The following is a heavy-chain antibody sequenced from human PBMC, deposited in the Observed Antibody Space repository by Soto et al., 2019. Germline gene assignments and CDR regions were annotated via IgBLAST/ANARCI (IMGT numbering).Heavy chain of an antibody. CDR3: RTQWLD. D-gene: IGHD6-19*01. V-gene: IGHV3-15*01. Sequence: EVQLVESGGGLVKPGGSLRLSCAASGFTFSDAWMSWVRQAPGKGLEWVGLIKKKTEGGTTDYAAPVKGRFTISRDDSKNTVYLQMSSLKTEDTAVYYCRTQWLDWGQGTLVTVSS. J-gene: IGHJ4*02. CDR1: GFTFSDAW. CDR2: IKKKTEGGTT.